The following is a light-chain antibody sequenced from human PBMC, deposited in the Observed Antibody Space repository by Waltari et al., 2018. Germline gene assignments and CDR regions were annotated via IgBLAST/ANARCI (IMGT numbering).Light chain of an antibody. V-gene: IGKV1-39*01. Sequence: DIHMTQSTSSLSASVGDRVTITCRASQSIGGYLNCYQQKPGKAPDLLIYDASSLQSGVPSRFSGSGSGTYFTLTITTLQPEDFATYYCQQSNSMPLTFGGGTKVEIK. CDR3: QQSNSMPLT. J-gene: IGKJ4*01. CDR1: QSIGGY. CDR2: DAS.